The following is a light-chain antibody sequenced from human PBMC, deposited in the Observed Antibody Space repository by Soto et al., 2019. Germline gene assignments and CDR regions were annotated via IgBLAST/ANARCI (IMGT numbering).Light chain of an antibody. V-gene: IGLV1-47*01. CDR2: RNN. CDR3: AAWDDSLGGVV. CDR1: FSNIGSNF. Sequence: QAVVTQPPSASGTPGQTVTISCSGRFSNIGSNFIYWYQQLPGTAPKLLIYRNNERPSGVPDRFSASKSGTSASLAISGLRSEDEADYHCAAWDDSLGGVVFGGGTKLTVL. J-gene: IGLJ3*02.